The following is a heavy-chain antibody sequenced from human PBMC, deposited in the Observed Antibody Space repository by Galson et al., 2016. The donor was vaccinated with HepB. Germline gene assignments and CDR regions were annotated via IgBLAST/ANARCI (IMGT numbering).Heavy chain of an antibody. CDR1: GYSFSNHW. CDR2: IWPSDSDT. D-gene: IGHD1-1*01. Sequence: QSGAEVKKPGESLKISCKASGYSFSNHWIGWVRQMPGKGLEYMGIIWPSDSDTRYSPSFPSRASISVDKSITTAYLHWNNLQASDTGIYFCARRVLDGGSWDFWGQGTLVTVSS. J-gene: IGHJ4*02. CDR3: ARRVLDGGSWDF. V-gene: IGHV5-51*01.